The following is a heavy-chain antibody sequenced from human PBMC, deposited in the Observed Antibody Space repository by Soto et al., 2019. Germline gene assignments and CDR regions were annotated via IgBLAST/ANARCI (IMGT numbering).Heavy chain of an antibody. Sequence: EVQLLESGGGLVQPGGSLRLSCVASGFTFSNYAMSWVRQAPGKGLEWVSVVSGGGGSTYYADSVKGRFTISRDNSKNTLYLQMNSLRAEDTAVYFCVKERYSSSWYGGDYWGQGTLVTVSS. D-gene: IGHD6-13*01. V-gene: IGHV3-23*01. J-gene: IGHJ4*02. CDR3: VKERYSSSWYGGDY. CDR1: GFTFSNYA. CDR2: VSGGGGST.